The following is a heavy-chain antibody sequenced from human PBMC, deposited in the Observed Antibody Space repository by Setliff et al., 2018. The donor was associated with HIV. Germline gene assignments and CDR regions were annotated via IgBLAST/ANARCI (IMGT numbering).Heavy chain of an antibody. CDR2: IKDDGRDK. D-gene: IGHD3-10*01. CDR1: GFTFRSYW. J-gene: IGHJ4*02. V-gene: IGHV3-7*05. CDR3: AREVWSEDDN. Sequence: PGGSLRLSCVASGFTFRSYWMSWVRQAPGKRPEWGANIKDDGRDKFYLDSVKGRFTISRDNAKNSLYLQMNSLRAEDAAVYYCAREVWSEDDNWGQGTLVTVSS.